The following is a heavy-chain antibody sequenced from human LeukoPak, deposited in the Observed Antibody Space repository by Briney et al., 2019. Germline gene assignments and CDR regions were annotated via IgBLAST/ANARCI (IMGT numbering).Heavy chain of an antibody. J-gene: IGHJ4*02. Sequence: GGSLRLSCAASGFNFNKAWMTWVRQAPGRGLEWVGRIRSNNEGGTTDYAAPVKGRVTISRDDSRQPLYQQMNNLKIEDTAVYSCTRDLYWAFDWGRGPLVPVSS. CDR3: TRDLYWAFD. V-gene: IGHV3-15*01. CDR2: IRSNNEGGTT. CDR1: GFNFNKAW. D-gene: IGHD2-15*01.